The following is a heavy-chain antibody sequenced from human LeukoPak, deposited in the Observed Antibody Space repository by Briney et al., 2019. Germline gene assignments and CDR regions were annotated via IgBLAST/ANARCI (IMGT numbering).Heavy chain of an antibody. V-gene: IGHV4-39*01. CDR3: ARHNYGDYHY. Sequence: SETLSLTCTVSGGSISSSNYCWGWIRQPPGKGLEWIGSMYYGGSTNYNPSLKSRVTISVDTSKNQFSLKLSSVTAADTAAYYCARHNYGDYHYWSHGTLVTVSS. CDR1: GGSISSSNYC. D-gene: IGHD4-17*01. J-gene: IGHJ4*01. CDR2: MYYGGST.